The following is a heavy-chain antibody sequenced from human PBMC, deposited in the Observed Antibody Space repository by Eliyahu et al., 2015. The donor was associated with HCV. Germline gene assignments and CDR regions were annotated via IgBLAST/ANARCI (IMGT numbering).Heavy chain of an antibody. J-gene: IGHJ4*02. CDR1: GYTFTXXY. CDR2: INPNSGGT. D-gene: IGHD5-12*01. Sequence: QVQLVQSGAEVKEPGASVKVSCKASGYTFTXXYMHWVRQAPXQGLEWMGRINPNSGGTNYAQKFQGRVTMTRDTSISTAYMEVTRLRSDDTAVYYCATLVMATILWGQGSLVTVSS. CDR3: ATLVMATIL. V-gene: IGHV1-2*06.